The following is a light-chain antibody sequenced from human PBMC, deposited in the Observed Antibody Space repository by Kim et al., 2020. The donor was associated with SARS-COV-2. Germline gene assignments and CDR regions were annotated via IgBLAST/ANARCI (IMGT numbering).Light chain of an antibody. CDR3: NSLDSSGNHLV. CDR2: GRN. J-gene: IGLJ3*02. V-gene: IGLV3-19*01. Sequence: ALGQTVRITCQGDSLRNYYASWYQQKPRQAPVVVIYGRNDRPSGIPDRFSGSNSGNTASLTITGAQAEDEANYYCNSLDSSGNHLVFGGGTQLTVL. CDR1: SLRNYY.